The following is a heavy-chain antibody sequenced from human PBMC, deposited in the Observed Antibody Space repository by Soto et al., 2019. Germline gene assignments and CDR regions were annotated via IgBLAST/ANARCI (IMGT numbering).Heavy chain of an antibody. Sequence: EVQLLESGGGFVQPGGSLRLSCAASGFTFSNFAINWVRQAPGKGLEWVSVISGNGYSTYYADSVKGRFTIFRDNSKNTLYLQMNSLRADDTAVYYCAQDYYDSSGYPPHYWGQGTLVTVSS. CDR3: AQDYYDSSGYPPHY. D-gene: IGHD3-22*01. V-gene: IGHV3-23*01. J-gene: IGHJ4*02. CDR2: ISGNGYST. CDR1: GFTFSNFA.